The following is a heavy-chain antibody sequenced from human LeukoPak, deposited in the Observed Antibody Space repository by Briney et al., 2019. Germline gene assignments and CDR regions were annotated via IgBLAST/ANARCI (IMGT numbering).Heavy chain of an antibody. CDR1: GFSLSTRGMG. Sequence: SGPTLVNPTQTLTLTCTFSGFSLSTRGMGVSWIRRPAGKALEWLARIDWDDDKYYGTSLKTRLTISKDTSKNQVVLTMTNMDPVDTATYYCARAHSSSWYRDGMDVWGQGTTVTVSS. CDR3: ARAHSSSWYRDGMDV. J-gene: IGHJ6*02. CDR2: IDWDDDK. D-gene: IGHD6-13*01. V-gene: IGHV2-70*11.